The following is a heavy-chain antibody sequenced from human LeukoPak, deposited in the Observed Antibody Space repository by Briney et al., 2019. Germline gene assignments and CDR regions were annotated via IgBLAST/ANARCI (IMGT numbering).Heavy chain of an antibody. CDR2: ISYDGSNK. V-gene: IGHV3-30-3*01. J-gene: IGHJ4*02. Sequence: GGSLRLSCAASGFTFSSYAMHWVRQAPGKGLEWVAVISYDGSNKYYADSVKGRFTISRDNSKNTLYLQMNSLRAEDTAVYYCASTTIFGVVIPAFGYWGQGTLVTVSS. CDR3: ASTTIFGVVIPAFGY. CDR1: GFTFSSYA. D-gene: IGHD3-3*01.